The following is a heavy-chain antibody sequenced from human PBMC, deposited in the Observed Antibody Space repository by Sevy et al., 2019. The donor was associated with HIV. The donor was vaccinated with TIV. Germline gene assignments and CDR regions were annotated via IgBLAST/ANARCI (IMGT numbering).Heavy chain of an antibody. CDR1: GFTFSSYA. V-gene: IGHV3-30-3*01. D-gene: IGHD1-1*01. CDR2: ISYDGSNK. CDR3: ARERGYNRLPYYFDY. Sequence: GESLRLSCAASGFTFSSYAMHWVRQAPGKGLEWVAVISYDGSNKYYADSVKGRFTISRDNSKNTLYLQMNSLRAEDTAVYYCARERGYNRLPYYFDYWGQGTLVTVSS. J-gene: IGHJ4*02.